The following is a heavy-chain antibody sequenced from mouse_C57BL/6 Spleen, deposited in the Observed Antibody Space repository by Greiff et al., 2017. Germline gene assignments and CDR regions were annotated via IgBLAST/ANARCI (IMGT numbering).Heavy chain of an antibody. Sequence: QVQLKQPGAELVKPGASVKLSCKASGYTFTSYWMHWVKQRPGQGLEWIGMIHPNSGSTNYNEKFKSKATLTVDKSSSTAYMQLSSLTSEDSAVYYCARSEGTTVVARGYYAMDYWGQGTSVTVSS. CDR2: IHPNSGST. D-gene: IGHD1-1*01. V-gene: IGHV1-64*01. CDR3: ARSEGTTVVARGYYAMDY. CDR1: GYTFTSYW. J-gene: IGHJ4*01.